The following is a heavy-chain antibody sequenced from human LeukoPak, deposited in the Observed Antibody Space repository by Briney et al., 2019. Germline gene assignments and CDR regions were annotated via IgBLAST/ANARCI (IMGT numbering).Heavy chain of an antibody. Sequence: GGSLRLSCAASGFTVSSNYMSWVRQAPGKGLEWVSAIRGSGGSTYYADSVKGRFTISRDNSKNTLYLQMNSLRAEDTAVYYCAKVVLSGASELTPHDAFDIWGQGTMVTVSS. CDR1: GFTVSSNY. J-gene: IGHJ3*02. CDR3: AKVVLSGASELTPHDAFDI. CDR2: IRGSGGST. V-gene: IGHV3-23*01. D-gene: IGHD3-10*01.